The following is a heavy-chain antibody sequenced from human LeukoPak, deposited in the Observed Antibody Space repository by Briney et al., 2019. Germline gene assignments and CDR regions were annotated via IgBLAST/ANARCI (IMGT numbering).Heavy chain of an antibody. CDR2: ISAYNGNT. V-gene: IGHV1-18*01. Sequence: ASVKVSCKASGYTFTSYGISWVRQAPGQGLEWMGWISAYNGNTNYAQKLQGRVTMTTDTSTSTAYMELRSLRSDDTAVYYCARWTGTTLRGTTEDLGDYWGQGTLVTVSS. D-gene: IGHD1-7*01. J-gene: IGHJ4*02. CDR3: ARWTGTTLRGTTEDLGDY. CDR1: GYTFTSYG.